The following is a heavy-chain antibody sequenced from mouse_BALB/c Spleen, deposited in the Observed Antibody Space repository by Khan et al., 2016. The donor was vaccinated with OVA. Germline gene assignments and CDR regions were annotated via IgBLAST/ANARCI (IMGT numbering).Heavy chain of an antibody. J-gene: IGHJ3*01. Sequence: QVQLQQSGAELAKPGASVKMSCKASGYTFTSYWMHWVIQRPGQGLEWIGYIDPSTAYTEYNQKFKDKATLTTDKSSSTAYMQLSSLTSEDSAVYYCARRGIDGIFAYWGQGTLVTVSA. V-gene: IGHV1-7*01. D-gene: IGHD2-1*01. CDR1: GYTFTSYW. CDR2: IDPSTAYT. CDR3: ARRGIDGIFAY.